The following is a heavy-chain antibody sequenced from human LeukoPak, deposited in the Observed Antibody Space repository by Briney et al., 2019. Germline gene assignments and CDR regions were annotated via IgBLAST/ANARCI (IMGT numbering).Heavy chain of an antibody. V-gene: IGHV1-69*04. J-gene: IGHJ4*02. Sequence: ASVKVSCKASGGTFTNYAINWVRQAPGQGLEWMGRIIPILDVTNYAQKFQGRVTITADQSTSTAYMELRSLRSDDTAVFYCARDSPYDFWSGHPIDYWGQGTLVTVSS. CDR3: ARDSPYDFWSGHPIDY. CDR2: IIPILDVT. CDR1: GGTFTNYA. D-gene: IGHD3-3*01.